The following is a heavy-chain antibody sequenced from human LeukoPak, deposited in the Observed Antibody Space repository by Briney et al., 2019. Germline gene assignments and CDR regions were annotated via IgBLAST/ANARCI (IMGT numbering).Heavy chain of an antibody. CDR3: AELGITMIGGI. CDR1: GFTFSSHS. D-gene: IGHD3-10*02. J-gene: IGHJ6*04. Sequence: GGSLRLSCAASGFTFSSHSMNWVRQAPGKGLEWVSYISSSGSTIYYADSVKGRFTISRDNAKNSLYLQMNSLRAEDTAVYYCAELGITMIGGIWGKGTTVTISS. V-gene: IGHV3-48*03. CDR2: ISSSGSTI.